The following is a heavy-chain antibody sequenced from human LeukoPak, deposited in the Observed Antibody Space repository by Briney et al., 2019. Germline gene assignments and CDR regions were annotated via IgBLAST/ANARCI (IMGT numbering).Heavy chain of an antibody. CDR2: IWYDGSNK. J-gene: IGHJ5*02. CDR3: ARGYGDWFDP. D-gene: IGHD3-10*01. Sequence: GRSLRLSCAASGFTFSSYGMHWVRQAPGKGLEWVAVIWYDGSNKYYADSVKGRFTISRDNSENTLYLQMNSLRAEDTAVYYCARGYGDWFDPWGQGALVTVSS. V-gene: IGHV3-33*08. CDR1: GFTFSSYG.